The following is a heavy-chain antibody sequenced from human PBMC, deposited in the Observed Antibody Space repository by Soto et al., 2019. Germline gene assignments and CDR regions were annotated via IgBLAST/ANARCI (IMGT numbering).Heavy chain of an antibody. V-gene: IGHV4-61*01. CDR2: FYYTGGT. J-gene: IGHJ4*02. CDR1: GGSVSSGSYY. Sequence: SETLSLTCTVSGGSVSSGSYYWSWIRQSPGKGLEWIGFFYYTGGTDYNPSLKSRLTISVDTSKNEFSLKLSSVTAADTAVYYCASSHMVRGVGFDYWGQGILVTVSS. CDR3: ASSHMVRGVGFDY. D-gene: IGHD3-10*01.